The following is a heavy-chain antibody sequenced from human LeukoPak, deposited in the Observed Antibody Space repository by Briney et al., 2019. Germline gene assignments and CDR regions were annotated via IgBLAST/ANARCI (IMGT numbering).Heavy chain of an antibody. J-gene: IGHJ6*02. CDR2: ISSSSSYI. CDR1: GFTFSSYS. D-gene: IGHD3-10*01. V-gene: IGHV3-21*01. CDR3: ARATYGSGSYPHFYYGMDV. Sequence: GGSLRLCCAASGFTFSSYSMNWVRQAPGKGLEWVSSISSSSSYIYYADSVKGRFTISRDNAKNSLYLQMNSLRAEDTAVYYCARATYGSGSYPHFYYGMDVWGQGTTVTVSS.